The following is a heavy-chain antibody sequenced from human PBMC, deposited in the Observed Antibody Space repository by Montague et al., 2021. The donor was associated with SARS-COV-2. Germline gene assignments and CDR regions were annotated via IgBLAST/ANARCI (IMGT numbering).Heavy chain of an antibody. Sequence: SETLSLTCAVYGGSFSGDYWSWIRQPPGKGLEWIGEINHSGSTNYNPSLKSRVTISMDTSKNQFSLKLSSVTAADTAVYYCARGVRQLGVRYYYYYIDVWDKGTTVTVSS. J-gene: IGHJ6*03. CDR1: GGSFSGDY. V-gene: IGHV4-34*01. D-gene: IGHD6-6*01. CDR3: ARGVRQLGVRYYYYYIDV. CDR2: INHSGST.